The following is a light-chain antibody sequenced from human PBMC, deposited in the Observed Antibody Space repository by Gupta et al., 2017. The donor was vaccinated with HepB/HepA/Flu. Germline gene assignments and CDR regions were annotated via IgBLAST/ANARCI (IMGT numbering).Light chain of an antibody. CDR2: LGS. CDR3: MQALQTPRT. Sequence: DIVMTQSPLSLLVTSGERASISCRSSQSLLHRNGYNYLDWYLQKPGQSPQLLIYLGSNRASGVPYRFSGSGSGTDFTLKISSVEAEDVGIYYCMQALQTPRTFGQGTQVEIK. CDR1: QSLLHRNGYNY. J-gene: IGKJ1*01. V-gene: IGKV2-28*01.